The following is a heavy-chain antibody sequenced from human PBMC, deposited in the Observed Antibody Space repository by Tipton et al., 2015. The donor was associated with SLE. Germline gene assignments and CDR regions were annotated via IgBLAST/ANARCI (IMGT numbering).Heavy chain of an antibody. CDR3: ARHYSGGYFWFDP. D-gene: IGHD1-26*01. J-gene: IGHJ5*02. V-gene: IGHV4-39*01. Sequence: LRLSCTVSGDSLSSSGYYWGWIRHPPGKGLAWIGSIYYSGSTSYNPSLKSRVNILVATSKNQLSLKVSSVTAADTAVYFCARHYSGGYFWFDPWGQGTLVTVSS. CDR1: GDSLSSSGYY. CDR2: IYYSGST.